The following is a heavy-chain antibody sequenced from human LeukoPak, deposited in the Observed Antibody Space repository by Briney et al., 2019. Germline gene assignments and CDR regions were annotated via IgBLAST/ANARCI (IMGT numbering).Heavy chain of an antibody. V-gene: IGHV3-33*08. CDR1: GFTFSSYS. CDR3: AREQGRGYYYDSSGYLY. J-gene: IGHJ4*02. CDR2: IWYDGSNK. D-gene: IGHD3-22*01. Sequence: GGSLRLSCAASGFTFSSYSVNWVRQAPGKGLEWVAVIWYDGSNKYYADSVKGRFTISRDNSKNTLYLQMNSLRAEDTAVYYCAREQGRGYYYDSSGYLYWGQGTLVTVSS.